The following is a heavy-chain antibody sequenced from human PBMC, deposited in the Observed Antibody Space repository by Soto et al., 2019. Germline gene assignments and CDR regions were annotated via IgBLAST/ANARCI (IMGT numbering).Heavy chain of an antibody. CDR3: ARGDRGGFYL. D-gene: IGHD3-10*01. CDR2: IHSDGTTT. CDR1: GFTFDYYW. J-gene: IGHJ3*01. V-gene: IGHV3-74*01. Sequence: EVQLVESGGGLVQPGESLRLSCAASGFTFDYYWMHWVRQAPGKGLVWVSRIHSDGTTTTYADSVKGRFTISRDNARDTGSLQIGSLGVGDTAVYYCARGDRGGFYLWGHGTVVTVSS.